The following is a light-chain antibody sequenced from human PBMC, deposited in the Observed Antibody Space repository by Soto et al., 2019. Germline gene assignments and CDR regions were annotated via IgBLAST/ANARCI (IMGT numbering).Light chain of an antibody. J-gene: IGLJ1*01. Sequence: ALTRPASVSGSPGQSITISCTGTSSDVGGYNYVSWYQQHPGKAPKLMIYDVSNRPSGVSNRFSGSKSGNTASLTISGLQAEDEADYYCSSYTSSSSRVFGTGTKVTVL. CDR1: SSDVGGYNY. V-gene: IGLV2-14*01. CDR3: SSYTSSSSRV. CDR2: DVS.